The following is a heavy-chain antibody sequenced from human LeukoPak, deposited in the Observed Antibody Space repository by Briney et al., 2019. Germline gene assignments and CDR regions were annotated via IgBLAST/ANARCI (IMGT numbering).Heavy chain of an antibody. CDR2: ISSSSTI. CDR1: GFTFSSYS. CDR3: ARDGSENAFDV. J-gene: IGHJ3*01. Sequence: GGSLRLSCAASGFTFSSYSMNWVRQAPGKGLEWVSYISSSSTIYYADSVKGRFTISRDNAKNSLYLQMNSLRAEDTAVYYCARDGSENAFDVWGQGTMVTVSS. V-gene: IGHV3-48*01. D-gene: IGHD1-26*01.